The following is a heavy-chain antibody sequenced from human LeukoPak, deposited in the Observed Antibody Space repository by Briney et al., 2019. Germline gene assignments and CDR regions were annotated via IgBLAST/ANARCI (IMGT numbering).Heavy chain of an antibody. CDR2: IYTRGST. CDR1: GGSISSYY. CDR3: ASSPLSVAGDTFDY. Sequence: SETLSLTCTVSGGSISSYYWSWIRQPAGKGLEWIGRIYTRGSTNYNPSLKSRLTMSVDTSKNQFSLKLSSVTAADTAVYYCASSPLSVAGDTFDYWGQGSLVTVSS. J-gene: IGHJ4*02. V-gene: IGHV4-4*07. D-gene: IGHD6-19*01.